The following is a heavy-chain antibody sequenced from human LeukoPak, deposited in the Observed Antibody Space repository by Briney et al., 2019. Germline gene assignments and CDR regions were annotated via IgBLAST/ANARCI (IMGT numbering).Heavy chain of an antibody. CDR1: GGTFSSYA. V-gene: IGHV1-69*05. J-gene: IGHJ6*03. CDR3: ARAIRNSSSWYYYYMDV. D-gene: IGHD6-13*01. Sequence: SVKVSCKASGGTFSSYAISWVRQAPGQGLEWMGGIIPIFGTANYAQKFQGRVTITTDESTSTAYMELSSLRSEDTAVYYCARAIRNSSSWYYYYMDVWGKGTTVTVSS. CDR2: IIPIFGTA.